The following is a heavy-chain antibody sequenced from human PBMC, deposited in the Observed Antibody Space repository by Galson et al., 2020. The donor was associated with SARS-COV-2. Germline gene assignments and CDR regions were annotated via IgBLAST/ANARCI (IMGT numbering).Heavy chain of an antibody. CDR1: GFTFSSYD. Sequence: GGSLRLSCAASGFTFSSYDMHWVRQATGKGLEWVSAIGTAGDTYYPGSVKGRFTISRENAKNSLHLQMNSLRAGDTAVYYCARGKGDYDFWSGYLPHNYYYMDVWGKGTTVTVSS. V-gene: IGHV3-13*01. J-gene: IGHJ6*03. D-gene: IGHD3-3*01. CDR2: IGTAGDT. CDR3: ARGKGDYDFWSGYLPHNYYYMDV.